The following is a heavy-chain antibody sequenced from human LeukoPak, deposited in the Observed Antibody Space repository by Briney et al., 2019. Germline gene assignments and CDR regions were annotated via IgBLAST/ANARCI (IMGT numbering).Heavy chain of an antibody. CDR3: AKGGSYVSFDY. Sequence: GGSLRLSCAASGLTFSNFAMNWARQAPGKGLEWVSSITDSGGSTYYADSVKGRFTISRDNSRNTNYLQMNSLRAEDTAVYYCAKGGSYVSFDYWGQGTLVTVSS. CDR1: GLTFSNFA. V-gene: IGHV3-23*01. D-gene: IGHD1-26*01. CDR2: ITDSGGST. J-gene: IGHJ4*02.